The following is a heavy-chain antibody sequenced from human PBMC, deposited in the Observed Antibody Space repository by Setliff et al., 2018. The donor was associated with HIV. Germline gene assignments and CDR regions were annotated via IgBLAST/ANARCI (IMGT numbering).Heavy chain of an antibody. Sequence: KTSETLSLTCTVSGDSIGDYYWNWIRQPAGKGLEWIGRVYASAYSNYNPSLKSRVTMSVDTSQNQFSLKLRSVNAADTAVYYCARDWVTRSNYYGSGSPWYFDFWGRGILVTVSS. V-gene: IGHV4-4*07. CDR1: GDSIGDYY. CDR3: ARDWVTRSNYYGSGSPWYFDF. J-gene: IGHJ2*01. D-gene: IGHD3-10*01. CDR2: VYASAYS.